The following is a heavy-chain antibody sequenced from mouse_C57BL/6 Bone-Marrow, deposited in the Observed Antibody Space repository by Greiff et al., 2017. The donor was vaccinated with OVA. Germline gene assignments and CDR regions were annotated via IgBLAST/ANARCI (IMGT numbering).Heavy chain of an antibody. CDR3: ARDITTGYFDV. CDR2: ISAGGSYT. Sequence: EVQLMESGGGLVKPGGSLKLSCAASGFTFSSYAMSWVRQTPEKRLEWVATISAGGSYTYYPDNVKGRFTISRDNAKNNLYLQMSHLKSEDTAMYYCARDITTGYFDVWGTGTTVTVSS. J-gene: IGHJ1*03. V-gene: IGHV5-4*01. D-gene: IGHD1-1*01. CDR1: GFTFSSYA.